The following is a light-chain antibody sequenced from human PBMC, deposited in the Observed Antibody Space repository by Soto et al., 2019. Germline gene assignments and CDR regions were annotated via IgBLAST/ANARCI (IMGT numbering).Light chain of an antibody. Sequence: EIVLTQSPGTLSLSPGERATLSCRASQSVSNNYLSWYQQKPGQAPRLLIYGASNRATGIPDRFSGSVSGTDFTLTITRLEPEDFAVFYCQQYGSSEIIVGQGTRLEIK. CDR3: QQYGSSEII. CDR2: GAS. CDR1: QSVSNNY. J-gene: IGKJ5*01. V-gene: IGKV3-20*01.